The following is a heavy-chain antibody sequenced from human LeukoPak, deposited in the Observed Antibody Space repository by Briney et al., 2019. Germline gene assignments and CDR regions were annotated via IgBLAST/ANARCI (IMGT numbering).Heavy chain of an antibody. J-gene: IGHJ4*02. CDR3: ASSRDGYNFGRFDY. D-gene: IGHD5-24*01. CDR1: GGPISSYY. V-gene: IGHV4-4*09. CDR2: IYTSGST. Sequence: SETLSLTCTVSGGPISSYYWSWIRQPPGKGLEWIGYIYTSGSTNYNPSLKSRVTISVDTSKNQFSLKLSSVTAADTAVYYCASSRDGYNFGRFDYWGQGTLVTVSS.